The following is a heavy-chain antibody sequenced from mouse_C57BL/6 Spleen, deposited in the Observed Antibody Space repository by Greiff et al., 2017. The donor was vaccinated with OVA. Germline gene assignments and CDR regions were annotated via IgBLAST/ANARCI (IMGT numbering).Heavy chain of an antibody. CDR3: ARHGGYGSSYFFDY. CDR1: GFTFSDYY. CDR2: ISNGGGST. V-gene: IGHV5-12*01. Sequence: EVQLVESGGGLVQPGGSLKLSCAASGFTFSDYYMYWVRQTPEKRLEWVAYISNGGGSTYYPDTVKGRFTISRDNAKNTLYLQMSRLKSEDTAMYYCARHGGYGSSYFFDYWGQGTTLTVSS. D-gene: IGHD1-1*01. J-gene: IGHJ2*01.